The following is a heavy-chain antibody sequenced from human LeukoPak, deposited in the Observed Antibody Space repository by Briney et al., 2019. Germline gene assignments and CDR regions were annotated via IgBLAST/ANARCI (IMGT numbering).Heavy chain of an antibody. CDR3: AKDYYYDSSGYYLY. Sequence: GGSLRLSCAASGFTFSSYWMHWVRQAPGKGLVWVSRINSDGSITDYADSVKGRFTISRDNAKNTLYLQMNSLRVEDTAVYYCAKDYYYDSSGYYLYWGQGTLVTVSS. V-gene: IGHV3-74*01. D-gene: IGHD3-22*01. CDR1: GFTFSSYW. J-gene: IGHJ4*02. CDR2: INSDGSIT.